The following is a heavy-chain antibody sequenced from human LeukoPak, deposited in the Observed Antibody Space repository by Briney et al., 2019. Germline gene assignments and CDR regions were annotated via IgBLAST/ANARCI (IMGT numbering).Heavy chain of an antibody. CDR1: GFTFRSYA. J-gene: IGHJ4*02. Sequence: GGSLRLSCAASGFTFRSYAMSWVRQAPGKGLEWVSFIDSSSRYIYQADSVKGRFTISRDNAKSSVFLQMNSLRAEDTAVYYCARVGGHCTSTSCPPPDYWGQGTLVTVSS. D-gene: IGHD2-2*01. CDR2: IDSSSRYI. V-gene: IGHV3-21*01. CDR3: ARVGGHCTSTSCPPPDY.